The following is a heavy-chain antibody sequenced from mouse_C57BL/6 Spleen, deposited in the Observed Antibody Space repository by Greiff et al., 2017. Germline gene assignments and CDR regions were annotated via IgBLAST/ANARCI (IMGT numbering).Heavy chain of an antibody. CDR2: IDPSDSYT. CDR3: ARGGLLRYFDY. CDR1: GYTFTSYW. D-gene: IGHD2-10*01. J-gene: IGHJ2*01. V-gene: IGHV1-59*01. Sequence: QVQLKQPGAELVRPGTSVKLSCKASGYTFTSYWMHWVKQRPGQGLEWIGVIDPSDSYTNYNQKFKGKATLTVDTSSSTAYMQLSSLTSEDSAVYYGARGGLLRYFDYWGQGTTLTVSS.